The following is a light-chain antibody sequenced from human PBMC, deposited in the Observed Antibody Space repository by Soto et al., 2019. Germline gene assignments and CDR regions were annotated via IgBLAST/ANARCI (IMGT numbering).Light chain of an antibody. Sequence: EIVMTQSPATLSVSPGERATLSCRASQSVSSNFAWYQQKPGKAPKLLIYGASTSATGIPARSSGSGSGTEFPHTISSLQSEDFAVYYCQQYNNWTLYTFGQGTKLEIK. CDR2: GAS. V-gene: IGKV3-15*01. CDR1: QSVSSN. J-gene: IGKJ2*01. CDR3: QQYNNWTLYT.